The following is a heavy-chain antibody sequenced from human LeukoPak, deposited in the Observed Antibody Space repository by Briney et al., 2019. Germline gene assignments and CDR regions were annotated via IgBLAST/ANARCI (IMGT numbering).Heavy chain of an antibody. CDR3: AISENSHYFDY. D-gene: IGHD4-23*01. J-gene: IGHJ4*02. CDR1: GGSISSSSYY. CDR2: MYYSGRT. Sequence: PSETLSLTCTASGGSISSSSYYWGWIRQPPGKGLEWIGSMYYSGRTYNNMSLKSRVTISVDTSKNQFSLNLSSVTAADTAVYYRAISENSHYFDYWGQGTLVTVSS. V-gene: IGHV4-39*01.